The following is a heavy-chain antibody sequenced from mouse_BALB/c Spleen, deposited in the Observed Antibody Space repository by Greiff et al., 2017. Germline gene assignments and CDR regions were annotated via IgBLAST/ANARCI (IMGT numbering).Heavy chain of an antibody. CDR2: IDPANGNT. D-gene: IGHD4-1*01. Sequence: EVQLQESGAELVKPGASVKLSCTASGFNIKDTYMHWVKQRPEQGLEWIGRIDPANGNTKYDPKFQGKATITADTSSNTAYLQLSSLTSEDTAVYYCARKLGYAMDYWGQGTSVTVSS. J-gene: IGHJ4*01. V-gene: IGHV14-3*02. CDR1: GFNIKDTY. CDR3: ARKLGYAMDY.